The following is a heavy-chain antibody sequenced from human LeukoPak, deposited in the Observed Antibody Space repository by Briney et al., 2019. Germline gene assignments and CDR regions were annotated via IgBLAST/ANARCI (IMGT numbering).Heavy chain of an antibody. V-gene: IGHV4-59*12. J-gene: IGHJ4*02. CDR1: GGSISSNH. CDR3: ARIHDYGGIYFDY. D-gene: IGHD4-23*01. CDR2: FHSSGGT. Sequence: SQTLSLTCPVSGGSISSNHWSCIRQPAGKGLEYIGYFHSSGGTNYNPSLKSRVTISADTSKNQFSLKLSSVTAADTAVYYCARIHDYGGIYFDYWGQGTLVTVSS.